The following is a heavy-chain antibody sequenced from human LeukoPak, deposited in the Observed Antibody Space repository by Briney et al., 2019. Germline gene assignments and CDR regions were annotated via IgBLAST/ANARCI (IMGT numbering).Heavy chain of an antibody. CDR1: GFTFDDYA. D-gene: IGHD1-26*01. Sequence: TGGSLRLSCAASGFTFDDYAMHWVREAAGKGLEWVSGITYNSGIIGYADSVKGRFTISRDNAKNSLFLQMNSLRAEDMALYYCVKVSSPWSGSREGAFDIWGQGTMVTVSS. CDR3: VKVSSPWSGSREGAFDI. V-gene: IGHV3-9*03. J-gene: IGHJ3*02. CDR2: ITYNSGII.